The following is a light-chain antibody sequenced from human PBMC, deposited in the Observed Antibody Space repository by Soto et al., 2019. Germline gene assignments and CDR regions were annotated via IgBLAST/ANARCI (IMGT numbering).Light chain of an antibody. Sequence: QSVLTQPPSVSGAPGQRVTISCTGSSSYIGAGYDVHWYQQLPGTAPKLLIYGNSNRPSGVPDRFSGSKSGTSASLAITGLHAEDEADYFCQSYDSSLSCWVFGGGTKLTVL. CDR2: GNS. CDR3: QSYDSSLSCWV. V-gene: IGLV1-40*01. CDR1: SSYIGAGYD. J-gene: IGLJ3*02.